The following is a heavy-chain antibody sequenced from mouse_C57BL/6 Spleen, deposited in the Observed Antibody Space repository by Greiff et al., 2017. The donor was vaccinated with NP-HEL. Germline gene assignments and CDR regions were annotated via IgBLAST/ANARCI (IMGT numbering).Heavy chain of an antibody. Sequence: QVQLQQPGAELVMPGASVKLSCKASGYTFTSYWMHWVKQRPGQGLEWIGEIDPSDSYTNYNQKFKGKSTLTVDKSSSTAYMQLSSLTSEDSAVDYCGRGTYYGSSLWAMDDWGQGTAVTVSS. CDR1: GYTFTSYW. CDR3: GRGTYYGSSLWAMDD. CDR2: IDPSDSYT. V-gene: IGHV1-69*01. D-gene: IGHD1-1*01. J-gene: IGHJ4*01.